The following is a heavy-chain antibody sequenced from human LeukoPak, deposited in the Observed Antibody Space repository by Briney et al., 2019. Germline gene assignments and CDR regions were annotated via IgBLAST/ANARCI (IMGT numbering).Heavy chain of an antibody. Sequence: GGSLRLSCAASGFTSSSYGMSWVRQAPGKGLEWVSAISGSGDSTHYADSVKGRFTISRDNSKNTLFLQMNSLRADDTAVYYCAKGGIAVASTSYYYYMDVWGKGTTVTISS. J-gene: IGHJ6*03. CDR1: GFTSSSYG. V-gene: IGHV3-23*01. CDR3: AKGGIAVASTSYYYYMDV. D-gene: IGHD6-19*01. CDR2: ISGSGDST.